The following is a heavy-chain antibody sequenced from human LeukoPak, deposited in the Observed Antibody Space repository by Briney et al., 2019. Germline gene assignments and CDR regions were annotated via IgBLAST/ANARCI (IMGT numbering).Heavy chain of an antibody. Sequence: PSETLPLTCAVSGYSISTAYYWGWIRQPPGKGLEWIGSIYRTGNTHYNPSLKDRVTLSVDTSKNQFSLNLRSMTAADTAVYYCASRVITNPWWGRGTLVTVSS. D-gene: IGHD1-1*01. CDR3: ASRVITNPW. CDR1: GYSISTAYY. CDR2: IYRTGNT. V-gene: IGHV4-38-2*01. J-gene: IGHJ4*02.